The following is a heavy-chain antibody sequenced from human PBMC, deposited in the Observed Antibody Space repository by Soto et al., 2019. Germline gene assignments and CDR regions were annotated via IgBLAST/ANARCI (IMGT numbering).Heavy chain of an antibody. CDR1: GFTFSSYG. J-gene: IGHJ6*02. D-gene: IGHD2-15*01. Sequence: GGSLRLSCAASGFTFSSYGMHWVRQAPGKGLEWVAVISYDGSNKYYADSVKGRFTISRDNSKNTLYLQMNSLRAEDTAVYYCAKHQLIPVEYYYYGMDVWGQGTTVTVSS. CDR2: ISYDGSNK. CDR3: AKHQLIPVEYYYYGMDV. V-gene: IGHV3-30*18.